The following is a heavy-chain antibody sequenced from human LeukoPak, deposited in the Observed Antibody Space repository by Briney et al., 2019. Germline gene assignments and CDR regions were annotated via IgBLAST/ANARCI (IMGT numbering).Heavy chain of an antibody. J-gene: IGHJ4*02. D-gene: IGHD4-23*01. CDR2: IYSGDSDT. CDR1: GYRFTSYW. V-gene: IGHV5-51*01. CDR3: TGHRKRGNPPDY. Sequence: GESLKISCKGSGYRFTSYWIGWVRQMPGKGLEWMGMIYSGDSDTRFSPSFQGPVTISAGQSISPAYPQCNHPKTPGPAKSSLTGHRKRGNPPDYWGQGTLVTVTS.